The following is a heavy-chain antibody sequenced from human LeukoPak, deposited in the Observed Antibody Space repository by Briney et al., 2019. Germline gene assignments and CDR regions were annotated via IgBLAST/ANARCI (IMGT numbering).Heavy chain of an antibody. V-gene: IGHV7-4-1*02. Sequence: ASAQVSCKASGYNFTNYALNWVRQTPGQGLEWMGWINTNTGRPTYGQGFTSRFVFSLDTSVSTAFLHISTLRPADTAIYYCATSLGAGSDAFALWGQGTMVTVSS. CDR3: ATSLGAGSDAFAL. CDR1: GYNFTNYA. CDR2: INTNTGRP. J-gene: IGHJ3*01. D-gene: IGHD6-13*01.